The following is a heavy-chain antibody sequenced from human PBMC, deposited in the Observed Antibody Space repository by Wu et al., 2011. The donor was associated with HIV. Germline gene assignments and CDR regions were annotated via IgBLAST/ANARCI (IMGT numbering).Heavy chain of an antibody. Sequence: QVQLVQSGAEVKKPGSSVKVSCKASGGTFSSYAISWVRQVPGQGLEWMGGIIPIFGTANYAQKLQGRVTITTDESTSTAYMELSRLRSEDTAVYYCARGLRGRGYQLTEWFDPWGQGTLVTVSS. J-gene: IGHJ5*02. CDR3: ARGLRGRGYQLTEWFDP. D-gene: IGHD2-2*01. CDR2: IIPIFGTA. V-gene: IGHV1-69*05. CDR1: GGTFSSYA.